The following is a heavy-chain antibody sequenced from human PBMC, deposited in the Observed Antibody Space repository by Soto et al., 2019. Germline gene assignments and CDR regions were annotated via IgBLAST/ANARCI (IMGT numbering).Heavy chain of an antibody. Sequence: EVQLVESGGGLVQPGGSLRLSCAASGFTFSSYAMSWVRQAPGKGLEWVSAISGSGGSTYYADSVKGRFTISRDNSKNTLYLQMNSLRAEDTAVYYCAKGRARITMVRGVNYFDYWGQGTLVTVSS. J-gene: IGHJ4*02. CDR2: ISGSGGST. D-gene: IGHD3-10*01. CDR3: AKGRARITMVRGVNYFDY. V-gene: IGHV3-23*04. CDR1: GFTFSSYA.